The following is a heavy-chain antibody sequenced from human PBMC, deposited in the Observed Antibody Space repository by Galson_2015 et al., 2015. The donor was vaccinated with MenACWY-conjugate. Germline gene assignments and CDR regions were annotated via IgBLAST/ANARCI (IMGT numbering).Heavy chain of an antibody. Sequence: SLRLSCAASGFTFSSYGMHWVRQAPGKGLEWVAVIWYDGSNKYYADSVKGRFTISRDNSKNTLYLQMNSLRAEDTAVYYCARDRPGTSSPNWFDPWGQGTLVTVSS. CDR2: IWYDGSNK. V-gene: IGHV3-33*01. D-gene: IGHD2-2*01. CDR1: GFTFSSYG. J-gene: IGHJ5*02. CDR3: ARDRPGTSSPNWFDP.